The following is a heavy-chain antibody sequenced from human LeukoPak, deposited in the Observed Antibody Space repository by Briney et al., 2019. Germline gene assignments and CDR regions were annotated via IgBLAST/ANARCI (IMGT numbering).Heavy chain of an antibody. V-gene: IGHV3-23*01. Sequence: GGSLRLSCAASGFTVSSNYMSWVRQAPGKGLEWVSAISGSGGSTYYADSVKGRFTISRDNSKNTLYLQMNSLRAEDTAVYYCAKYPTMTTVTIEIDYWGQGTLVTVSS. D-gene: IGHD4-17*01. CDR2: ISGSGGST. CDR1: GFTVSSNY. CDR3: AKYPTMTTVTIEIDY. J-gene: IGHJ4*02.